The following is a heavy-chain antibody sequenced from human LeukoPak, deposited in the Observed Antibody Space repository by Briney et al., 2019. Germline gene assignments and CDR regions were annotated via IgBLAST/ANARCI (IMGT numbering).Heavy chain of an antibody. J-gene: IGHJ4*02. CDR3: AKDRGDY. CDR2: ISESTAVS. V-gene: IGHV3-23*01. D-gene: IGHD3-10*01. Sequence: GGSLRLSCVASGFTFSSHAMSWVRQLPGKGLEWVSSISESTAVSYYADSVKGRFTIARDNSKNTVFLQMNSLRAGDTAVYYCAKDRGDYWGQGTLVTVSS. CDR1: GFTFSSHA.